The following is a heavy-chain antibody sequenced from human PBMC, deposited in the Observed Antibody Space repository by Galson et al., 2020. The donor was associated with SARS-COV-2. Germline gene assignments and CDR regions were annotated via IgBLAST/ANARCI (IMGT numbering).Heavy chain of an antibody. CDR1: GFTFDDYA. CDR2: ISWNSGSI. D-gene: IGHD6-6*01. J-gene: IGHJ6*04. CDR3: AKDIASSSDDSSGMDV. Sequence: GGSLRLSCAASGFTFDDYAMHWVRQAPGKGLEWVSGISWNSGSIGYADSVKGRFTISRDNAKNSLYLQMNSLRAEDTALYYCAKDIASSSDDSSGMDVWGKGTTVTVSS. V-gene: IGHV3-9*01.